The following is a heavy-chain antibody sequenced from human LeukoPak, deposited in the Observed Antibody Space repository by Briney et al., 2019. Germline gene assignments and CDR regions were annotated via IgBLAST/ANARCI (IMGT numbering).Heavy chain of an antibody. CDR1: GFTFNAYS. Sequence: GGSLRLSCAASGFTFNAYSMGWVRQAPGKGLEWVSIISRASESIFYADSVKGRFTISRDNSKNTLYLQMNSLRAEDTAVYYCARSRPTDSSGYYYDFALRAFDIWGQGTMVTVSS. CDR3: ARSRPTDSSGYYYDFALRAFDI. CDR2: ISRASESI. J-gene: IGHJ3*02. V-gene: IGHV3-21*01. D-gene: IGHD3-22*01.